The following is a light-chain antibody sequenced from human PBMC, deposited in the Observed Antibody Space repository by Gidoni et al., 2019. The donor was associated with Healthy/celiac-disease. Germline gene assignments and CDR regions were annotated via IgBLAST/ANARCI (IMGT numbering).Light chain of an antibody. V-gene: IGKV3-11*01. J-gene: IGKJ5*01. CDR3: QQRSNWP. Sequence: EIVLTQSPATLSLSPGERATLSCRASQSVSSYLAWYQQKPGQAPRLLIYDASNRATGIPARFSGSGSGTDFTLTISSLEPEDFAVYYCQQRSNWPLGQGRRLEIK. CDR1: QSVSSY. CDR2: DAS.